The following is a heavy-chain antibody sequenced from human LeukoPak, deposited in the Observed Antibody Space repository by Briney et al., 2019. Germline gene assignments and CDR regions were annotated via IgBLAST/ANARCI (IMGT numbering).Heavy chain of an antibody. V-gene: IGHV3-48*04. Sequence: GGSLRLSCAASGFTFSSYSMNWVRQAPGKGLEWVSYISSSSSTIYYADSVKGRFTISRDNAKNSLYLQMNSLRAKDTAVYYCAVPPYYYDSSGYYPPGYWGQGTLVTVSS. CDR3: AVPPYYYDSSGYYPPGY. D-gene: IGHD3-22*01. CDR2: ISSSSSTI. CDR1: GFTFSSYS. J-gene: IGHJ4*02.